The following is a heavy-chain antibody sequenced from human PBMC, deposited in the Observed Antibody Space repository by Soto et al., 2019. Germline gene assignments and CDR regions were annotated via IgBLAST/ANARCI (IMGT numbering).Heavy chain of an antibody. Sequence: QVLLVQSGADVKKPGALVKVSCKTSGYTFTAFDSNWVRQAPGQGLELMGWMNTNTGNTGYAQRFQGRVTMTRGTSISTSYMEMRRLRAEDSAVYYCARVVRFFGGHAGYWGQGTLVTVSS. CDR3: ARVVRFFGGHAGY. J-gene: IGHJ4*02. CDR2: MNTNTGNT. V-gene: IGHV1-8*01. D-gene: IGHD3-3*01. CDR1: GYTFTAFD.